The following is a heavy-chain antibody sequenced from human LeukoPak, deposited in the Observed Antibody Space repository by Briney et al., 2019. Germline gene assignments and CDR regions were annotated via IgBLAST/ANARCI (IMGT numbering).Heavy chain of an antibody. CDR3: ARDGPEAAAGSRGNFDY. J-gene: IGHJ4*02. CDR2: INTDTGNP. V-gene: IGHV7-4-1*02. CDR1: GYTFTSYA. Sequence: ASVKVACKASGYTFTSYAMNWVRQAPGQGLEWMGWINTDTGNPTFAQGFTGRFVFSLDTSVSTAYLQISSLKAEDTAVYYCARDGPEAAAGSRGNFDYWGQGTLVTVSS. D-gene: IGHD6-13*01.